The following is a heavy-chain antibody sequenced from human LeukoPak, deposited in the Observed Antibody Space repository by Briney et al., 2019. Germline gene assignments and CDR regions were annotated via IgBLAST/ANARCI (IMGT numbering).Heavy chain of an antibody. D-gene: IGHD5-24*01. Sequence: SETLSLTCTVSGGSISSYYWSWIRQPPGKGLEWIGYIYYSGSTNYNPSLKSRVTISVDTSKNRFSLKLSSVTAADTAVYYCARVGDGYNVDHWGQGTLVTVSS. CDR3: ARVGDGYNVDH. CDR2: IYYSGST. V-gene: IGHV4-59*01. CDR1: GGSISSYY. J-gene: IGHJ4*02.